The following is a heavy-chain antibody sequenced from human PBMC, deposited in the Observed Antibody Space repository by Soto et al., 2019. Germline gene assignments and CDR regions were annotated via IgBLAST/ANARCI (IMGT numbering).Heavy chain of an antibody. J-gene: IGHJ5*02. Sequence: TLSLTCTVSGGSISSYYWSWIRQPPGKGLEWIGYMYYSGISNYNPSLKSRVTILLDTPKNQFSLKLSSVTAADSAVYYCARGASGYYPLAWFDPWGQGTLVTVSS. V-gene: IGHV4-59*01. CDR3: ARGASGYYPLAWFDP. CDR2: MYYSGIS. CDR1: GGSISSYY. D-gene: IGHD3-3*01.